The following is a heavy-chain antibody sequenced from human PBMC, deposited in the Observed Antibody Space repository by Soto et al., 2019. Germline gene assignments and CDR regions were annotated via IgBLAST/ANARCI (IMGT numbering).Heavy chain of an antibody. D-gene: IGHD1-20*01. J-gene: IGHJ4*02. CDR3: ARRYGYSFDY. Sequence: PSETLSLTCTVSGGSISSYYWSWIRQPPGKGLEGIGYIYYSGSTNYNPSLKSRVTISVDTSKNQFSLKLSSVTAADTAVYYCARRYGYSFDYWGQGTLVTVSS. CDR2: IYYSGST. V-gene: IGHV4-59*08. CDR1: GGSISSYY.